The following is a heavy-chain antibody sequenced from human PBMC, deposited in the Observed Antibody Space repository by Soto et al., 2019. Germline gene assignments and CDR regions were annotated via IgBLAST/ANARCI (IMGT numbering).Heavy chain of an antibody. CDR3: ARASHVASGWQLTADY. Sequence: LRLSCAASGFTFSSYGMHWVRQAPGKGLEWVAVIWYDGSNKYYAESVKGRFTISRDNSKNTLYLQMNNLRAEDTAVYYCARASHVASGWQLTADYWGQGTLVTVSS. CDR1: GFTFSSYG. D-gene: IGHD6-19*01. V-gene: IGHV3-33*01. J-gene: IGHJ4*02. CDR2: IWYDGSNK.